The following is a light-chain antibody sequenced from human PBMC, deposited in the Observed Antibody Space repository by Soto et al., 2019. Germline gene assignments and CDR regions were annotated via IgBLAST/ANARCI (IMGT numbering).Light chain of an antibody. Sequence: EIVLTQSPGTLSLSAGERATLSCRASQSVSLNYLAWYQQKPGQAPRLLIYGASSRATGIPDRFSGSGSGTDFTLTIRGLEPEDFAVYYCQQYGNSLLTFSGGTKVEI. CDR1: QSVSLNY. CDR2: GAS. V-gene: IGKV3-20*01. J-gene: IGKJ4*01. CDR3: QQYGNSLLT.